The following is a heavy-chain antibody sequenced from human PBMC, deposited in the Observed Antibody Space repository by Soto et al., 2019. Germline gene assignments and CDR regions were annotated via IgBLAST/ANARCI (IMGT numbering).Heavy chain of an antibody. V-gene: IGHV1-8*01. CDR2: MNANSGNT. CDR3: ARALFEYSSSSDAFDI. CDR1: GYTFTSYD. D-gene: IGHD6-6*01. J-gene: IGHJ3*02. Sequence: ASVKVSCKASGYTFTSYDVNWVRQATGQGLEWMGGMNANSGNTGFAQKFQARVTMPSNTSISTAYMALSSLRSEATAVYSCARALFEYSSSSDAFDIWGQGTMVTVSS.